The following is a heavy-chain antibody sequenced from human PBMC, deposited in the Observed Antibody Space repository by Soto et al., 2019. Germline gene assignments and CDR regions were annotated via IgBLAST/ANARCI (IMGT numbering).Heavy chain of an antibody. CDR1: GGTFSSYA. Sequence: QVQLVQSGAEVKKPGSSVKVSCKASGGTFSSYAISWVRQAPGQGLEWMGGIIPIFGTANYAQKFQGRVTITADETTSKAYMELSSLRSEDTAVYYCARDKNVWGSYRYLGFDPWGQGTLVTVSS. CDR3: ARDKNVWGSYRYLGFDP. D-gene: IGHD3-16*02. J-gene: IGHJ5*02. CDR2: IIPIFGTA. V-gene: IGHV1-69*01.